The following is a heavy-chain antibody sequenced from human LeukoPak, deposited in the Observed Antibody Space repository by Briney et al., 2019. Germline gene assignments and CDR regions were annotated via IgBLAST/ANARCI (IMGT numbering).Heavy chain of an antibody. CDR1: GGTFSSYA. CDR3: ARGDYRIAAALSCDF. J-gene: IGHJ4*02. D-gene: IGHD6-25*01. Sequence: SVKVSCKASGGTFSSYAISWVRQAPGQGLEWMGRIIPILGIANYAQKFQGRVTITADKSTSTAYMELSSLRSEDTAVYYCARGDYRIAAALSCDFWGQGTLVAVSS. CDR2: IIPILGIA. V-gene: IGHV1-69*04.